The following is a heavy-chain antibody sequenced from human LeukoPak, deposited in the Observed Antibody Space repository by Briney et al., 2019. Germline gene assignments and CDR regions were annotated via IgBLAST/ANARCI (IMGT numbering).Heavy chain of an antibody. Sequence: SVKVSCKASGGTFSSYAISWVRQAPGQGLEWVGRIIPILGIANYAQKFQGRVTITADKSTSTAYMELSSLRSEDTAVYYCARSGITMVRGVIIPNAFDIWGQGTMVTVSS. V-gene: IGHV1-69*04. D-gene: IGHD3-10*01. J-gene: IGHJ3*02. CDR2: IIPILGIA. CDR3: ARSGITMVRGVIIPNAFDI. CDR1: GGTFSSYA.